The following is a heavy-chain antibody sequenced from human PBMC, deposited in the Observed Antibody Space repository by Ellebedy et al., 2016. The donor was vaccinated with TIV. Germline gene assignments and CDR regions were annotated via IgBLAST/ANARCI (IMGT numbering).Heavy chain of an antibody. J-gene: IGHJ6*02. V-gene: IGHV1-18*01. Sequence: ASVKVSCKASGYTFTSYGISWVRQAPGQGLEWMGWISAYNGNTNYAQKLQGRVTMTTDTSTSTAYMKLSRLRSDDTAVYYCARDNYGSGSYNLYRHGMDVWGQGTTVTVSS. D-gene: IGHD3-10*01. CDR1: GYTFTSYG. CDR3: ARDNYGSGSYNLYRHGMDV. CDR2: ISAYNGNT.